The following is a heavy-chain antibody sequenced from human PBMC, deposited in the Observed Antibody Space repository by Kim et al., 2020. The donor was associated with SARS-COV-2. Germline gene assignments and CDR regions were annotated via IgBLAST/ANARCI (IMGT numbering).Heavy chain of an antibody. J-gene: IGHJ4*02. Sequence: GGSLRLSCAASGFTVSTNYMTWVRQAPGKGLEWVSVIYSGGSTSYADSVKGRFTTIRDNYKKTLYLQMNSLSAEETAAFFCGRWYDSNAYAFDCWGQGT. CDR2: IYSGGST. CDR1: GFTVSTNY. CDR3: GRWYDSNAYAFDC. V-gene: IGHV3-53*01. D-gene: IGHD3-22*01.